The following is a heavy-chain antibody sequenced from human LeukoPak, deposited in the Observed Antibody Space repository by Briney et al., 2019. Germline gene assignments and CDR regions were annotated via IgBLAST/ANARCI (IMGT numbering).Heavy chain of an antibody. CDR2: ISGSGGST. J-gene: IGHJ4*02. V-gene: IGHV3-23*01. D-gene: IGHD1-26*01. CDR1: GFTFSSYA. CDR3: ASPAGWELRNSYGGDY. Sequence: TGGSLRLSCAASGFTFSSYAMSWVRQAPGKGLEWVSAISGSGGSTYYADSVKGRFTISRDNSKNTLYLQMNSLRAEDTAVYYCASPAGWELRNSYGGDYWGQGTLVTVSS.